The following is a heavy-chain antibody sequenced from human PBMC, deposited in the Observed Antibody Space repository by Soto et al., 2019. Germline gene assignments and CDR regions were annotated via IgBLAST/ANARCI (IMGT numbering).Heavy chain of an antibody. CDR1: GFTFSSYW. CDR2: INSDGSST. CDR3: ARAPGYYYYGMDV. Sequence: SGGSLRLSCAASGFTFSSYWMHWVRQAPGKGLVWVSRINSDGSSTSYADSVKGRFTISRDNAKNTLYLQMNSLRAEDTAVYYCARAPGYYYYGMDVWGQGTTVTVSS. J-gene: IGHJ6*02. V-gene: IGHV3-74*01.